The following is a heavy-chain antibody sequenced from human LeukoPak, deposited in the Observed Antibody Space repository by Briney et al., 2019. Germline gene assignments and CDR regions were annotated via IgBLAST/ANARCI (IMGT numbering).Heavy chain of an antibody. Sequence: SETLSLTCTVSGGSISSYYWSWIRQPPGKGLEWIGYIHSSGSTNYNPSLKSRVTISVDTSKNQFSLKLRSVTAADTAVYYCATGGGIAVAGRWGQGTLVTVSS. CDR3: ATGGGIAVAGR. J-gene: IGHJ4*02. CDR1: GGSISSYY. CDR2: IHSSGST. D-gene: IGHD6-19*01. V-gene: IGHV4-4*08.